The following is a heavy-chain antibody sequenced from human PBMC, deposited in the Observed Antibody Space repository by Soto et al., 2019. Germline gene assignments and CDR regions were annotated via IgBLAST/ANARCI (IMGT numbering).Heavy chain of an antibody. J-gene: IGHJ6*02. Sequence: GGSLRLSCSASGFTFSSYAMHWVRQAPGKGLEYVSAISSNGGSTYYADSVKGRFTISRDNSKNTLYLQMSSLRAEDTAVYYCVIDGYSSGWYTGYYYYGMDVWGQGTTVTVSS. CDR2: ISSNGGST. V-gene: IGHV3-64D*08. D-gene: IGHD6-19*01. CDR1: GFTFSSYA. CDR3: VIDGYSSGWYTGYYYYGMDV.